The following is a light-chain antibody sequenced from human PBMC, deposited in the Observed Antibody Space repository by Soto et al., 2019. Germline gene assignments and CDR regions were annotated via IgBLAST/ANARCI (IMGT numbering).Light chain of an antibody. J-gene: IGLJ3*02. CDR3: SSYAGNNNKV. V-gene: IGLV2-8*01. CDR1: SSDVGGYNY. Sequence: QSVLTQPPSASGSPGQSVTISCTGTSSDVGGYNYVSWYQHHPGKAPKLMIYEVSKRPSGVPDRFSGSKSGNTASLTVSGLQAEDEADYYCSSYAGNNNKVFGGGPKVTVL. CDR2: EVS.